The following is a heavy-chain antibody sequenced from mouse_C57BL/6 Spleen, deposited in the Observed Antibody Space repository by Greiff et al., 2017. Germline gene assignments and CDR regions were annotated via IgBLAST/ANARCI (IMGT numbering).Heavy chain of an antibody. V-gene: IGHV5-17*01. J-gene: IGHJ4*01. CDR1: GFTFSDYG. Sequence: EVMLVESGGGLVKPGGSLKLSCAASGFTFSDYGMHWVRQAPEKGLEWVAYISSGSSTIYYADTVKGRFTISRDNAKNTLFLQMTSLRSEDTAMYYCESRGILGGYAMDYWGQGTSVTVSS. CDR3: ESRGILGGYAMDY. CDR2: ISSGSSTI.